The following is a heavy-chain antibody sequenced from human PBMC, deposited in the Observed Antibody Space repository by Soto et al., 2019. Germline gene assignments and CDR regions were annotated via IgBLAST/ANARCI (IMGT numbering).Heavy chain of an antibody. J-gene: IGHJ3*02. V-gene: IGHV2-5*02. CDR2: IYWDDDK. CDR1: GFSLSTSGVG. Sequence: QITLKESGPTLVKPTQTLTLTCTFSGFSLSTSGVGVGWIRQPPGTALAGLALIYWDDDKRYTPSLKSRLTITKDTSKNQVVLTMTNMDPVDTATYYCAHRQPGPIRLDAFDIWGQGTMVTVSS. CDR3: AHRQPGPIRLDAFDI.